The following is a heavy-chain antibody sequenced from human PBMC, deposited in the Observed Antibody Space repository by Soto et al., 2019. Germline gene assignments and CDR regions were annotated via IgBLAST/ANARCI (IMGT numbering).Heavy chain of an antibody. CDR2: ISAYNGNT. V-gene: IGHV1-18*01. CDR1: VYAFTLYG. D-gene: IGHD3-22*01. Sequence: AVTVSRQDSVYAFTLYGISCVRPAPGQGLEWMGWISAYNGNTNYAQKFQGRVTITADKSTSTAYMELSSLRSEDTAGYYCARENDGSTHWFDPCGQGNRVTVS. CDR3: ARENDGSTHWFDP. J-gene: IGHJ5*02.